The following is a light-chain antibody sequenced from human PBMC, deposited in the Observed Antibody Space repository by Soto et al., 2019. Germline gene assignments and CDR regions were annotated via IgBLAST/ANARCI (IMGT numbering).Light chain of an antibody. CDR1: SSDVGGYKY. CDR3: SSYSSSSTLV. Sequence: QSALTQPASVSGSPGQSITISCTGTSSDVGGYKYVSWYQHHPGKAPKLMIYDFNHRPSGVSNRLSGSKSGNTASLTISGLQAEDEADYYCSSYSSSSTLVFGGGTKVTVL. J-gene: IGLJ2*01. V-gene: IGLV2-14*03. CDR2: DFN.